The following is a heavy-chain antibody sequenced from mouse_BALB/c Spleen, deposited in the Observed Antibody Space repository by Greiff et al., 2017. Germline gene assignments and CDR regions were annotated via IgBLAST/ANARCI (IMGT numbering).Heavy chain of an antibody. V-gene: IGHV3-5*02. J-gene: IGHJ4*01. Sequence: EVQLQQSGPGLVKPSQTVSLTCTVTGISITTGNYRWSWIRQFPGNKLEWIGYIYYSGTITYNPSLTSRTTITRDTSKNQFFLEMNSLTAEDTATYYCARGDYYGSRDAMDYWGQGTSVTVSS. CDR3: ARGDYYGSRDAMDY. CDR1: GISITTGNYR. D-gene: IGHD1-1*01. CDR2: IYYSGTI.